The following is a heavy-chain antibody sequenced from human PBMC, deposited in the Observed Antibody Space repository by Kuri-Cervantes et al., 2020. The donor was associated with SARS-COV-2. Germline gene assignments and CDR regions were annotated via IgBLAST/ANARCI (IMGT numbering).Heavy chain of an antibody. CDR3: ARVNSYYYYGMDV. Sequence: GSLRLSCTVSGGSISSYYWSWIRQPPGKGLEWIGYIYYSGSTNYNPSLKSRVTISVDTSKNQLSLKLSSVTVADTAVYYCARVNSYYYYGMDVWGQGATVTVSS. D-gene: IGHD4-11*01. CDR2: IYYSGST. CDR1: GGSISSYY. V-gene: IGHV4-59*01. J-gene: IGHJ6*02.